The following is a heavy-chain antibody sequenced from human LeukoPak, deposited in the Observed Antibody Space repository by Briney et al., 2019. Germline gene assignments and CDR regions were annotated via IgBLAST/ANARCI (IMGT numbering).Heavy chain of an antibody. Sequence: SETLSLTCTVSGGSVSSGSYYWSWIRQPPGKGLEWIGYIYYSGSTNYSPSLKSRVTISVDTSKNQFSLKLNSVTAADTAVYYCARDAGTYGLDVWGQGTTVTVSS. D-gene: IGHD1-1*01. CDR3: ARDAGTYGLDV. J-gene: IGHJ6*02. CDR2: IYYSGST. CDR1: GGSVSSGSYY. V-gene: IGHV4-61*01.